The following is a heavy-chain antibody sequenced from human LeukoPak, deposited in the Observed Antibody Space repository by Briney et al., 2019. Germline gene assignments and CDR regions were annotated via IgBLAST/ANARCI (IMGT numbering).Heavy chain of an antibody. CDR1: GFTVSSNY. Sequence: GGSLRLSCAASGFTVSSNYMSWVRQDPGKGLEWFSIIYVGGSTYYADSVKGRFTISRDNSKNTLYLQMNSLRAEDTAVYYCARARDGYKYYFDYWGQGTLVTVSS. J-gene: IGHJ4*02. CDR3: ARARDGYKYYFDY. CDR2: IYVGGST. V-gene: IGHV3-53*01. D-gene: IGHD5-24*01.